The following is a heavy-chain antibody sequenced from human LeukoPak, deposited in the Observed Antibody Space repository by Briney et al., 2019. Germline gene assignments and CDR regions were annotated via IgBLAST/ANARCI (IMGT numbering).Heavy chain of an antibody. J-gene: IGHJ3*02. CDR1: GDSISNYY. Sequence: SETLSLTCSVSGDSISNYYWSWIRQPPGKGLEWIGYIYYSGSTNYSPSLKSRVSIPVDTSKNQFSLKLSSVTAADTAVYYCARYRNEALFAFDIWGQGTMVTVSS. D-gene: IGHD1-14*01. CDR3: ARYRNEALFAFDI. CDR2: IYYSGST. V-gene: IGHV4-59*01.